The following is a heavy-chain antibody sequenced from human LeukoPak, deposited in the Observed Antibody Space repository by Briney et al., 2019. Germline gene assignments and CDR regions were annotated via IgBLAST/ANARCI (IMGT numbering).Heavy chain of an antibody. CDR2: IIPIFGTA. D-gene: IGHD6-19*01. J-gene: IGHJ4*02. CDR1: GGTFSSYA. Sequence: ASVKVSCKASGGTFSSYAISWVRQAPGQGLEWVGGIIPIFGTANYAQKFQGRVTITADESTSTAYMELSSLRSEDTAVYYCARESRYSSGWYNFDYWGQGTLVTVSS. V-gene: IGHV1-69*13. CDR3: ARESRYSSGWYNFDY.